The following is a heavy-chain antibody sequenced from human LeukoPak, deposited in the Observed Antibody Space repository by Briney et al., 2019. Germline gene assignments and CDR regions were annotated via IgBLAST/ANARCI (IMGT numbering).Heavy chain of an antibody. CDR3: ARLREIPVFGVVTKSTSYFDY. CDR1: GFTFTNYW. Sequence: GGSLRLFCAASGFTFTNYWMSWVRQAPGKGLEVVANIKQDRSEKYYVESVKGRFTISRDNAKNSLYLQMNSLRAEDTAVYYCARLREIPVFGVVTKSTSYFDYWGQGTLVTVSS. CDR2: IKQDRSEK. J-gene: IGHJ4*02. V-gene: IGHV3-7*01. D-gene: IGHD3-3*01.